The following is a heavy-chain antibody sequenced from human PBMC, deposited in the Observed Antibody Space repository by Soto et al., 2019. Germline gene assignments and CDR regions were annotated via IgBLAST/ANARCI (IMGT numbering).Heavy chain of an antibody. CDR3: ARDGHVMDV. J-gene: IGHJ6*02. CDR2: IFLTGST. Sequence: QVQLQESGPGLVKPSETLSLTCTVSGGSVSSGSYHWRWIRQPPGKGLEWIGYIFLTGSTHYNPSLKSRVTISVDTSKDQFSLKLRSLTAADTGVYYCARDGHVMDVWGQVTTVTVSS. CDR1: GGSVSSGSYH. V-gene: IGHV4-61*01.